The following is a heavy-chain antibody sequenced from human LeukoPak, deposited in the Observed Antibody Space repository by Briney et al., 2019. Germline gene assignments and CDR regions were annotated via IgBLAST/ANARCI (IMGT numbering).Heavy chain of an antibody. CDR2: ISGDGGST. CDR3: AKVLGYYDSSGYYQEGGFDY. D-gene: IGHD3-22*01. CDR1: GFTFDDYA. Sequence: GGSLRLSCAASGFTFDDYAMHWVRQAPGKGLEWVSLISGDGGSTYYADSVKGRFSISRDNSKNSLYLQMNSLRTEDTALYYCAKVLGYYDSSGYYQEGGFDYWGQGTLVTVSS. V-gene: IGHV3-43*02. J-gene: IGHJ4*02.